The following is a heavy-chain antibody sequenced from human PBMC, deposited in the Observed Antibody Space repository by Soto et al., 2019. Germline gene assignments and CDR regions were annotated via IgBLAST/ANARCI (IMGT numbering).Heavy chain of an antibody. CDR2: IYYGGST. J-gene: IGHJ4*02. CDR1: VGSISSGHYP. V-gene: IGHV4-30-4*08. D-gene: IGHD2-15*01. CDR3: ARDGGLQIDY. Sequence: NLSLTCAASVGSISSGHYPWTWIRQPPVKGLEWIGYIYYGGSTYYNPSLKSRVTISVDTSKNQFSLKPSSVTDADTAVYYCARDGGLQIDYWGQGTLVTAPQ.